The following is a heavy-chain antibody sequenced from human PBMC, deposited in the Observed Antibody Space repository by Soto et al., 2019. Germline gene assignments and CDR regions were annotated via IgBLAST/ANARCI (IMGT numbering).Heavy chain of an antibody. J-gene: IGHJ3*02. Sequence: QVQLVESGGGVVQPGGSLRLSCVASGFPFSNYGMHWVRQTPGKGLDWVAMTWYDGINKYYADSVKDRFTISRDNSKNTLYLQMNSLRDEDSAVYYCATALNDMEAFDIWGQGTMVTVSS. V-gene: IGHV3-33*03. CDR3: ATALNDMEAFDI. CDR2: TWYDGINK. D-gene: IGHD1-1*01. CDR1: GFPFSNYG.